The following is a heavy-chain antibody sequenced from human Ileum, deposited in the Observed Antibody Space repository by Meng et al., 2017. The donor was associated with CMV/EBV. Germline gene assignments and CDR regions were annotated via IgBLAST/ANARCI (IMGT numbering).Heavy chain of an antibody. Sequence: GESLKISCAASGFTFSDYYMSWIRQAPGKGLEWVSYISSSGSTIYYADSVKGRFTISRDNAKNSLYLQMNSLRAEDTAVYYCAREWFGELLSPSGMDVWGQGTTVTV. CDR2: ISSSGSTI. CDR1: GFTFSDYY. V-gene: IGHV3-11*01. D-gene: IGHD3-10*01. J-gene: IGHJ6*02. CDR3: AREWFGELLSPSGMDV.